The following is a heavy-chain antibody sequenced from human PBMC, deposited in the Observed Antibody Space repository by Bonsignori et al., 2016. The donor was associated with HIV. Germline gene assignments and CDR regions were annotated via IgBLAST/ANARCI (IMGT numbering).Heavy chain of an antibody. CDR2: INPNSGGT. CDR3: ARLSYYYDSSGYYYLDAFDI. Sequence: ASVKVSCKASGYTFTGYYMHWVRQAPGQGLEWMGWINPNSGGTKYAQKFQGRVTMTRDTSISTAYMELSRLRSDDTAVYYCARLSYYYDSSGYYYLDAFDIWGQGTMVTVSS. CDR1: GYTFTGYY. V-gene: IGHV1-2*02. D-gene: IGHD3-22*01. J-gene: IGHJ3*02.